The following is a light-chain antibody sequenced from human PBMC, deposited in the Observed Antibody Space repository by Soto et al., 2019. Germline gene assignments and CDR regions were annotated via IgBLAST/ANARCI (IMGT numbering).Light chain of an antibody. Sequence: EIVLTQSPGTLSLSPGERATLSCRASQSASSSYLAWCQQKPGQAPRLLMYEASNRATGIPARFSGGGSGTDFTLTIRSLEPEDFAVYYCKQRSDWPWTFGQGTKVDI. V-gene: IGKV3D-20*02. J-gene: IGKJ1*01. CDR2: EAS. CDR1: QSASSSY. CDR3: KQRSDWPWT.